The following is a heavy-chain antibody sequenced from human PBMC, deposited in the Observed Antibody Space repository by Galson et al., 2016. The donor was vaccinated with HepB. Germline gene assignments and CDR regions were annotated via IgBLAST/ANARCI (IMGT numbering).Heavy chain of an antibody. CDR3: ASNLIGPYYFDY. J-gene: IGHJ4*02. Sequence: SVKVSCKASGYIFYSYGMTWVRQAPGQGLEWVGWISIHGGKTNYAQKFQGRVNITTDMSTSTAYLELRRLTLDDTAVYYCASNLIGPYYFDYWGQGTLVTVSS. CDR1: GYIFYSYG. CDR2: ISIHGGKT. D-gene: IGHD3-9*01. V-gene: IGHV1-18*04.